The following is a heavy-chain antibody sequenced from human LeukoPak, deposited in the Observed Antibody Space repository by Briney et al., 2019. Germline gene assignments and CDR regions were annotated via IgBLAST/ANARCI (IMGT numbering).Heavy chain of an antibody. D-gene: IGHD3-22*01. J-gene: IGHJ6*03. CDR2: ISSSGSNI. Sequence: GGSLRLSCAASGFSFSYYYMSGIRQAPGEGVEGISYISSSGSNIYADSVKGRFNISRDNAKNSLYLQMNSLRAEDTAVYYCAKRSGDSSGYKPRDYYMDVWGKGTTVTISS. V-gene: IGHV3-11*01. CDR3: AKRSGDSSGYKPRDYYMDV. CDR1: GFSFSYYY.